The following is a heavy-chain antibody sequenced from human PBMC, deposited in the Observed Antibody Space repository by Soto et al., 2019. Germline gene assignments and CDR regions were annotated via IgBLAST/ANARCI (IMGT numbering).Heavy chain of an antibody. CDR3: ARGASPLIDY. D-gene: IGHD1-26*01. CDR1: GYTSTSYA. J-gene: IGHJ4*02. CDR2: ISAGNGNT. V-gene: IGHV1-3*01. Sequence: GASVKVSCKASGYTSTSYAMHWVRQAPGQRLEWMGWISAGNGNTKYSQKFQGRVTITRDTSASTAYMELSSLRSEDTAVYYCARGASPLIDYWGQGTLVTVSS.